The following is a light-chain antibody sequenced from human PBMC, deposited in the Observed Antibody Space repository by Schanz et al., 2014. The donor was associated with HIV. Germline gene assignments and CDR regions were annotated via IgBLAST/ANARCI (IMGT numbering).Light chain of an antibody. CDR3: AAWDDDLSGPV. J-gene: IGLJ2*01. V-gene: IGLV2-8*01. CDR2: EVD. CDR1: SSNVGGYNY. Sequence: QSALTQPPSASGSRGQSVAISCTGSSSNVGGYNYVSWYQQHPGKAPKLMIYEVDKRPSGVPDRFSGSKSGNTASLAISGFQSEDETHYYCAAWDDDLSGPVFGGGTKLTVL.